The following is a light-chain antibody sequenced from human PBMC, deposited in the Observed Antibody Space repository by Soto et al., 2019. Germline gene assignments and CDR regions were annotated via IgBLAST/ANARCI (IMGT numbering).Light chain of an antibody. CDR2: DVS. V-gene: IGLV2-14*01. Sequence: QSALTQPASVSGSPGQSITISCTGASSDVGGYNYVSWYQQHPGKAPKLMIYDVSSRPSGVSNRFSGSKSGNTASLTISGLQAEDAADYYCSSYTPTSTLIFGGGTKLTVL. CDR3: SSYTPTSTLI. CDR1: SSDVGGYNY. J-gene: IGLJ2*01.